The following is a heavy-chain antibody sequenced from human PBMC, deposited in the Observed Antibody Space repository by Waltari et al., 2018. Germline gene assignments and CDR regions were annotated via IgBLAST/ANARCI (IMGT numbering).Heavy chain of an antibody. Sequence: QVQLQQWGAGLLKPSETLSLTCAVYGGSFSGYYWSWIRQPPGKGLEWIGELNHSGSTNYNPSLKSRVTISVDTSKNQFSLKLSSVTAADTAVYYCARGVDITMVRGVIPLDYWGQGTLVTVSS. CDR2: LNHSGST. CDR1: GGSFSGYY. V-gene: IGHV4-34*01. CDR3: ARGVDITMVRGVIPLDY. D-gene: IGHD3-10*01. J-gene: IGHJ4*02.